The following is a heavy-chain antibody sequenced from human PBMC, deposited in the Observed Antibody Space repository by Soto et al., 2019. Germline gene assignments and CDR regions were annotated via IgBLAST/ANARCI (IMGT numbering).Heavy chain of an antibody. Sequence: QGQLQESGPGLVKHSGTLSLTCTVSGDSISSSNWWTWVRQPPGKGLEWIGEIYHSVSTNYNPSLKRRVTISVDKSKNQFSLKLSSVTAADSAVYYCARRSGFQGFGWGQGTLVTVSS. CDR1: GDSISSSNW. D-gene: IGHD3-3*01. V-gene: IGHV4-4*02. CDR2: IYHSVST. J-gene: IGHJ4*02. CDR3: ARRSGFQGFG.